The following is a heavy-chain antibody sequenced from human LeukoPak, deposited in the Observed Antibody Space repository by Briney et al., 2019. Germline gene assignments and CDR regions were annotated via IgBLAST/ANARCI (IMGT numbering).Heavy chain of an antibody. J-gene: IGHJ4*02. CDR2: ISGSGGTT. V-gene: IGHV3-23*01. CDR3: AKNFYGDYNFFFDY. CDR1: GLTFSSYA. D-gene: IGHD4-17*01. Sequence: GGSLRLSCAASGLTFSSYALAWVRQAPGKGLEWVSAISGSGGTTYYADSVKGHFTISRDNSKNTLYLQMNSLRAEDPAVYYCAKNFYGDYNFFFDYWGQGTLVTVSS.